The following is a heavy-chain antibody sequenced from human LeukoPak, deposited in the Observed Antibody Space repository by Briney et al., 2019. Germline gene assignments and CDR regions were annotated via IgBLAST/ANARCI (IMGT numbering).Heavy chain of an antibody. CDR3: ARDDLLRYFDWSRYYYYYYGMDV. D-gene: IGHD3-9*01. CDR1: GFTLSSYE. CDR2: ISSSGSTI. J-gene: IGHJ6*04. Sequence: GGSLRLSCAASGFTLSSYEMNWVRQAPGKGLEWVSYISSSGSTIYYADSVKGRFTIPRDNAKNSLYLQMNSLRAEDTAVYYCARDDLLRYFDWSRYYYYYYGMDVWGKGTTVTVSS. V-gene: IGHV3-48*03.